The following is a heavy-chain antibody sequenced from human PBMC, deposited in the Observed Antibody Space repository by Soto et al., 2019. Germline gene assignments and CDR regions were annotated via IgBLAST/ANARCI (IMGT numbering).Heavy chain of an antibody. J-gene: IGHJ4*02. CDR2: IYHSGST. V-gene: IGHV4-30-2*01. CDR1: GGSISSGGYS. D-gene: IGHD2-15*01. Sequence: PSETLSLTCAVSGGSISSGGYSWSWIRQPPGKGLEWIGYIYHSGSTYYNPSLKSRVTISVDRSKNQFSLKLSSVTAADTAVYYCARAYCSGGSCRFDYWGQGTLVTAPQ. CDR3: ARAYCSGGSCRFDY.